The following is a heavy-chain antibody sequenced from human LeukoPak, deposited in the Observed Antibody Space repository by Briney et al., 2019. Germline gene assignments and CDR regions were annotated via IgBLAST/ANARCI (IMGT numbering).Heavy chain of an antibody. CDR1: GFTFSSYW. V-gene: IGHV3-7*03. D-gene: IGHD6-19*01. CDR3: AKAIAVAGYADAFDI. CDR2: IKQDGSEK. J-gene: IGHJ3*02. Sequence: GGSLRLSCAASGFTFSSYWMSWVRQAPGKGLEWVANIKQDGSEKYYVDSVKGRFTISRDNAKNSLYLQMNSLRAEDTAVYYCAKAIAVAGYADAFDIWGQGTMVTVSS.